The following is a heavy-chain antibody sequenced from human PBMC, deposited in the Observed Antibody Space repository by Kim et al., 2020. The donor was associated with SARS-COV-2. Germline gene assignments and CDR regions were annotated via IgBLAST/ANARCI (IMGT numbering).Heavy chain of an antibody. CDR1: GYSFTSYW. V-gene: IGHV5-10-1*01. Sequence: GESLKISCKGSGYSFTSYWISWVRQMPGKGLEWMGRIDPSDSYTNYSPSFQGHVTISADKSISTAYLQWSSLKASDTAMYYCARHREGNYYGSGRGWGPWGQGTLVTVSS. J-gene: IGHJ5*02. CDR2: IDPSDSYT. D-gene: IGHD3-10*01. CDR3: ARHREGNYYGSGRGWGP.